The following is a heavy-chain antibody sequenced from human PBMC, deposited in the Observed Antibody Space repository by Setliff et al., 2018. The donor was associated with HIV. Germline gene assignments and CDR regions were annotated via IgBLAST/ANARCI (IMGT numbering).Heavy chain of an antibody. CDR3: ARGSLLGYFDWLFPD. CDR2: INPNSGGT. V-gene: IGHV1-2*02. Sequence: ASVKVSCKASGYTFTGYYMHWVRQAPGQGLEWIGWINPNSGGTNYAQKFQGRVTMTRDTSISTAYMELSRLRSDDTAVYYCARGSLLGYFDWLFPDWGQGTLVTVSS. CDR1: GYTFTGYY. J-gene: IGHJ4*02. D-gene: IGHD3-9*01.